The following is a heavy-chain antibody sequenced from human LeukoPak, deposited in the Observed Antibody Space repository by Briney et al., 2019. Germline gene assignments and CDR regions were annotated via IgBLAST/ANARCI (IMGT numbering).Heavy chain of an antibody. Sequence: PSETLSLTCTVSGGSISSSSYYWGWIRQPPGKGLEWIGSIYYSGSTYYNPSLKSRVTISVDTSKNQFSLKLSSVTAADTAVYYCALIAVAGTMGRYYFDYWGQGSLVTVSS. CDR2: IYYSGST. CDR1: GGSISSSSYY. V-gene: IGHV4-39*01. D-gene: IGHD6-19*01. J-gene: IGHJ4*02. CDR3: ALIAVAGTMGRYYFDY.